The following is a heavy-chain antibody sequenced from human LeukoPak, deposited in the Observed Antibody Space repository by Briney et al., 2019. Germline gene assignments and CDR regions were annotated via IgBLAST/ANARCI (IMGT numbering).Heavy chain of an antibody. J-gene: IGHJ6*03. Sequence: SEALSLTCTVSGDPISDYCWTWIRQPAGKGLEWIGRIYGNGSTNYNPSLKSRVAMSIDTSKMQFSLKLRSVTAADTAVYYCARVGEWLFDIDVWGKGTTVIVSS. CDR3: ARVGEWLFDIDV. CDR2: IYGNGST. D-gene: IGHD3-16*01. CDR1: GDPISDYC. V-gene: IGHV4-4*07.